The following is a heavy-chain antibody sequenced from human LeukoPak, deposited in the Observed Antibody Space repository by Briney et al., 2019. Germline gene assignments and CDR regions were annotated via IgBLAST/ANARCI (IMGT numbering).Heavy chain of an antibody. J-gene: IGHJ4*02. D-gene: IGHD6-13*01. CDR2: MNPHSDNA. V-gene: IGHV1-8*02. CDR3: ARDLSAAGSPFDY. CDR1: GYTFISYD. Sequence: ASVKVSCKASGYTFISYDINWVRQATGQGLEWVGWMNPHSDNAGYAQKFQGRVTMTRNTSISTAYMELSSLRSEDTAVYYCARDLSAAGSPFDYWGQGTLVTVSS.